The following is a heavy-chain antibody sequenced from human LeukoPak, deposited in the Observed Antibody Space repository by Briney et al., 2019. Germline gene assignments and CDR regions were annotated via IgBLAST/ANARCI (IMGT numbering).Heavy chain of an antibody. CDR2: INHSGST. D-gene: IGHD6-19*01. Sequence: SETLSLTCAVYGGSFSGYYWSWIRQPPGKGLEWIGEINHSGSTNYNPSLKSRVTISVDTSKNQFSLKLSSVTAADTAVYYCARVAVAGTIWGTVDYWGQGTLVTVSS. CDR3: ARVAVAGTIWGTVDY. V-gene: IGHV4-34*01. J-gene: IGHJ4*02. CDR1: GGSFSGYY.